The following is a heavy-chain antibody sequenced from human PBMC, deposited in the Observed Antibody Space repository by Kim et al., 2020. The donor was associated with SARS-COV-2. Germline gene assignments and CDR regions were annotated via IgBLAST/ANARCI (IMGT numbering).Heavy chain of an antibody. CDR2: IKRDGSEK. J-gene: IGHJ6*02. CDR1: EFTFENYW. Sequence: GGSLRLSCVASEFTFENYWMSWVRQAPGKGLEWVAIIKRDGSEKYYVDSVRGRFTISRDNAKMSLFLQMNSLRADDTAVYYCVRDVLYYYDGSDFGLDVWGQGTTVTVSS. V-gene: IGHV3-7*03. D-gene: IGHD3-22*01. CDR3: VRDVLYYYDGSDFGLDV.